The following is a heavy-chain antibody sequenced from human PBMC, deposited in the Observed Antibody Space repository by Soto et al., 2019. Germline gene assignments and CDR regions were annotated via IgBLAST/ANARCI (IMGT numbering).Heavy chain of an antibody. CDR2: LYWDDDK. J-gene: IGHJ4*02. V-gene: IGHV2-5*02. Sequence: QITLKESGPTLVKPTQTLTLTCTFSGFSLSTSGVGVGWIRQPPGKALEWLALLYWDDDKRYSPSLKSRLTLTKDPAKNQVVLTMTNMNPVDTATYPCAHINCISTSCHQLDYWGQGTLVTGSS. CDR1: GFSLSTSGVG. CDR3: AHINCISTSCHQLDY. D-gene: IGHD2-2*01.